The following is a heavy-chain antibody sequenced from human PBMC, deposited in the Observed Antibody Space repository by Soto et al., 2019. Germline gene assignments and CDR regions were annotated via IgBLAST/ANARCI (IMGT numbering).Heavy chain of an antibody. Sequence: GGSLRLSCAASGFTFSSYGIHWVRQAPGKGLEWVAVIWYDGSNKYYADSVKGRFTISRDNSKNTLYLQMNSLRAEDTAVYYCARDQGPAGYCSSTSCSSFDYWGQGTLVTVSA. CDR3: ARDQGPAGYCSSTSCSSFDY. D-gene: IGHD2-2*01. V-gene: IGHV3-33*01. J-gene: IGHJ4*02. CDR1: GFTFSSYG. CDR2: IWYDGSNK.